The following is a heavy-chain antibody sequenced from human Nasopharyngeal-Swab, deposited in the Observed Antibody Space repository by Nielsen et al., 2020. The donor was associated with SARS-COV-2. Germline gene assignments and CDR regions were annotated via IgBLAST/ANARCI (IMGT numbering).Heavy chain of an antibody. Sequence: GGSLRLSCAASGCRFSEYYMSWIRQAPGKGLEWISDISSSGSIPHYADSMKRRFTISRDNAKKSLYLQMNSLRAEDTAVYYCARGVETIHHWGQGSLVTVSS. CDR1: GCRFSEYY. V-gene: IGHV3-11*04. CDR3: ARGVETIHH. J-gene: IGHJ1*01. CDR2: ISSSGSIP. D-gene: IGHD5-24*01.